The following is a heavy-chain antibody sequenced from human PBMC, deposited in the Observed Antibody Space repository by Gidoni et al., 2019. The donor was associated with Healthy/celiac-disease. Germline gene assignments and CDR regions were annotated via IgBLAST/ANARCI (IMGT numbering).Heavy chain of an antibody. CDR2: IIPIFGTA. J-gene: IGHJ3*02. D-gene: IGHD3-22*01. V-gene: IGHV1-69*01. CDR3: ARSLLPPDSSGYGQCDAFDI. Sequence: WMGGIIPIFGTANYAQKFQGRVTITADESTSTAYMELSSLRSEDTAVYYCARSLLPPDSSGYGQCDAFDIWGQGTMVTVSS.